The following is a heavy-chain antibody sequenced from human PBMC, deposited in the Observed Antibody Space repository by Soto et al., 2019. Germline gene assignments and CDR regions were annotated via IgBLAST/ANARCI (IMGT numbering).Heavy chain of an antibody. CDR3: ADLGGSYTPPN. J-gene: IGHJ4*02. Sequence: EVQLVESGGGLVKPGGSLRLSCAASGFTFSSYSMNWVRQAPGKGLEWVSSISSSSSYIYYAESVKGRFTISRDNAKNSLYLQMNSLIAEDTAVYYCADLGGSYTPPNWGQGTLVTVSS. CDR2: ISSSSSYI. V-gene: IGHV3-21*01. D-gene: IGHD1-26*01. CDR1: GFTFSSYS.